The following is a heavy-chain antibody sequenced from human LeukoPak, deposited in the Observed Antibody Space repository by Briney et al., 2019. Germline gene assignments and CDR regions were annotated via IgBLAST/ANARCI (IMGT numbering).Heavy chain of an antibody. CDR1: GFTFSGSA. D-gene: IGHD3-9*01. CDR3: TPSLYDILTGSDY. Sequence: GGSLRLSCAASGFTFSGSAMHWVRQASGKGLEWVGRIGSKANSYATAYAASVKGRVTISRDDSKNTAYLQMNSLKTEDTAVYYCTPSLYDILTGSDYWGQGTLVTVSS. J-gene: IGHJ4*02. CDR2: IGSKANSYAT. V-gene: IGHV3-73*01.